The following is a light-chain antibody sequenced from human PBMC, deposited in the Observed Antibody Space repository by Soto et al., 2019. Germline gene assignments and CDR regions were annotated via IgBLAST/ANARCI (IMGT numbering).Light chain of an antibody. CDR1: QGISSF. J-gene: IGKJ5*01. CDR2: GAS. Sequence: DIQMTQSPSSLSASVGDRVTITCRASQGISSFVAWYQQKPGKVPRLLISGASTLQSGVPSRFSGSGSGTYFTLTLTSLQPEDVATFYCQKYSSVITFGQGTRLEIK. CDR3: QKYSSVIT. V-gene: IGKV1-27*01.